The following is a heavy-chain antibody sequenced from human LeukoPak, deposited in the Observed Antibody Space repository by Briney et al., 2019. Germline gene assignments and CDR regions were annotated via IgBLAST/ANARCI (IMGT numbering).Heavy chain of an antibody. CDR1: GFTFSSYA. J-gene: IGHJ4*02. CDR3: AKDRLYSSSWYDGVY. D-gene: IGHD6-13*01. Sequence: GGSLRLSCAASGFTFSSYAMSWVRQAPGKGLEWVSAISGSGGSTCYADSVKGRFTISRDNSKNTLYLQMNSLRAEDTAVYYCAKDRLYSSSWYDGVYWGQGTLVTVSS. V-gene: IGHV3-23*01. CDR2: ISGSGGST.